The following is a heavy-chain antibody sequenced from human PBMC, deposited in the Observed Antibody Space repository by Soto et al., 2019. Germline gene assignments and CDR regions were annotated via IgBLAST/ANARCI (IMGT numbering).Heavy chain of an antibody. CDR2: IYYSGST. J-gene: IGHJ6*02. Sequence: SETLSLTCSVSGGPISSYYWTWIRQPPGKGLEWIGYIYYSGSTNYNPSLKSRVTISVDTSKNQFSLKLSSVTAADTAVYYCARVQGGSTSCYKNNCYYYGMDVWGQGTTVTVSS. D-gene: IGHD2-2*02. CDR3: ARVQGGSTSCYKNNCYYYGMDV. CDR1: GGPISSYY. V-gene: IGHV4-59*12.